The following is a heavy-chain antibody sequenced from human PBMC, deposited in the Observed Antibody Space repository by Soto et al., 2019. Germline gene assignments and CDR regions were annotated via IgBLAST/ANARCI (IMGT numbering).Heavy chain of an antibody. CDR1: GGPFSSYA. CDR2: IIPIFGTA. D-gene: IGHD1-26*01. J-gene: IGHJ4*02. Sequence: SVKVSCKASGGPFSSYAISWVRQAPGQGLEWMGGIIPIFGTAKYAQKFQGRVTITADESTSTAYMELSSLRSEDTAVYYCARDKSGSFPWYFDYWGQGTLVTVSS. CDR3: ARDKSGSFPWYFDY. V-gene: IGHV1-69*13.